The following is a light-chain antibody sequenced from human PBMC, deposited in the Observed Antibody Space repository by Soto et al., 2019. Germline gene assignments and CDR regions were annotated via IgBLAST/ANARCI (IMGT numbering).Light chain of an antibody. V-gene: IGKV3D-7*01. CDR3: QQANSPPLT. CDR1: QSVSSSY. J-gene: IGKJ4*01. Sequence: PGERVTLSCRASQSVSSSYLTWYQQKPGQAPRLLIYGASTRATSIPARFSGSGSGTDFTLTISSLQPEDFATYYCQQANSPPLTFGGGTKVDIK. CDR2: GAS.